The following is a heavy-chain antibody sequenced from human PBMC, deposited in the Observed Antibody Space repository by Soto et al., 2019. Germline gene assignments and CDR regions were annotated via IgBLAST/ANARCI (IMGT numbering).Heavy chain of an antibody. V-gene: IGHV3-48*02. J-gene: IGHJ6*02. CDR2: ISTGSTTI. CDR3: ASDYGDYGDNYYGLDV. CDR1: GFTLSAYS. Sequence: EVKLVESGGGLVQPGGSLRLSCAASGFTLSAYSMNWFRQAPGKGLEWVSYISTGSTTIYYADSVKGRFTISRDNAKNSLSLQMNSLRDEDTAVYYCASDYGDYGDNYYGLDVWGQGTTVTVSS. D-gene: IGHD4-17*01.